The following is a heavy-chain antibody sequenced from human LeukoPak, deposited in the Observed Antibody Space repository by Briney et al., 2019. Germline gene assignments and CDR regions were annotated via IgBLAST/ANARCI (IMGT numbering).Heavy chain of an antibody. CDR1: GFTFSSYS. Sequence: PGGSLRLSCAASGFTFSSYSMNWVRQAPGKGLEWVSSISSSSSYIYYADSVKGRFTISRDNAKNSLYLQMNSLSSEDTAVYYCARITVIRVAAMDVWGKGTTVTISS. D-gene: IGHD3-10*01. CDR3: ARITVIRVAAMDV. V-gene: IGHV3-21*01. CDR2: ISSSSSYI. J-gene: IGHJ6*03.